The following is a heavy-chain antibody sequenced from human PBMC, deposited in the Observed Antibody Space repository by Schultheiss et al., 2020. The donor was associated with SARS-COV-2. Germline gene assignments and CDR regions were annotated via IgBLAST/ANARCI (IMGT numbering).Heavy chain of an antibody. Sequence: SETLSLTCTVSGGSIRSYYWSWIRQPPGKGLEWIGYIYYSGNTNYNPSLKSRVTISVDTSKNQFSLKLSSVTAADTAVYYCAREGGQFDYWGQGTLVTVSS. V-gene: IGHV4-59*01. J-gene: IGHJ4*02. D-gene: IGHD1-26*01. CDR3: AREGGQFDY. CDR2: IYYSGNT. CDR1: GGSIRSYY.